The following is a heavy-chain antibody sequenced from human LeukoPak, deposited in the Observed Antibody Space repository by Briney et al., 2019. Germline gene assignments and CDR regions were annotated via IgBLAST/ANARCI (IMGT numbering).Heavy chain of an antibody. CDR2: IYHSGST. J-gene: IGHJ4*02. D-gene: IGHD2-8*01. CDR3: ARERQYVY. CDR1: GGSISSYY. Sequence: SETLSLTCTVSGGSISSYYWSWIRQPPGKGLEWIGSIYHSGSTYYNPSLKSRVTISVDTSKNQFSLKLSSVTAADTAVYYCARERQYVYWGQGTLVTVSS. V-gene: IGHV4-38-2*02.